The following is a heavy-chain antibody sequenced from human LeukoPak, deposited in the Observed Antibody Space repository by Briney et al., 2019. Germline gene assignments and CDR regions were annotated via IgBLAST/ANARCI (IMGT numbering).Heavy chain of an antibody. CDR1: GFTFSSYA. V-gene: IGHV3-23*01. Sequence: GGPLRLSCAASGFTFSSYAMSWVRQAPGKGLEWVSAISGSGGSTYYADSVKGRFTISRDNSKNTLYLQMNSLRAEDTAVYYCAKDPHSRNYTYFDYWGQGTLVTVSS. J-gene: IGHJ4*02. CDR2: ISGSGGST. D-gene: IGHD1-7*01. CDR3: AKDPHSRNYTYFDY.